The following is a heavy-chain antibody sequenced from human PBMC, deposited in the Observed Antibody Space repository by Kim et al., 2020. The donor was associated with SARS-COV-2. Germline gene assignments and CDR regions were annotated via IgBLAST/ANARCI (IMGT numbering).Heavy chain of an antibody. V-gene: IGHV4-59*01. CDR2: IYYSGST. J-gene: IGHJ4*02. Sequence: SETLSLTCTVSGGSISSYYWSWIRQPPGKGLEWIGYIYYSGSTNYNPSLKSRVTISVDTSKNQFSLKLSSVTAADTAVYYCARIPRATVVSFDYWGQGTLVTVSS. CDR3: ARIPRATVVSFDY. CDR1: GGSISSYY. D-gene: IGHD4-17*01.